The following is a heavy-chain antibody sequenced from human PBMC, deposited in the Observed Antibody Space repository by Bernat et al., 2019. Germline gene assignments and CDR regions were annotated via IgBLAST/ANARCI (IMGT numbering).Heavy chain of an antibody. CDR3: VKFSGANYYGSGSKGPDFDY. Sequence: EVQLVESGGGLVQPGGSLRLSCSASGFTFSSYAMHWVRQAPGKGLEYVSAISSNGGSTYYADSVKGRFTNSRDNSKNTLYLQMSSLRAEDTAVYYCVKFSGANYYGSGSKGPDFDYWGQGTLVTVSS. CDR2: ISSNGGST. V-gene: IGHV3-64D*06. J-gene: IGHJ4*02. D-gene: IGHD3-10*01. CDR1: GFTFSSYA.